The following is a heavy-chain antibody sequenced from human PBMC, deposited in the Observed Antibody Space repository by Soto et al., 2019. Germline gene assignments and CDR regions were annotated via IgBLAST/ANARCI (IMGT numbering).Heavy chain of an antibody. CDR1: GDSVSSNSAG. D-gene: IGHD5-12*01. CDR3: ARDRDGDGYNYRDDAFDI. V-gene: IGHV6-1*01. CDR2: TYYRSKWYN. J-gene: IGHJ3*02. Sequence: SQTLSLTCAISGDSVSSNSAGWNWVRQTPSRGLEWLGRTYYRSKWYNDYAVSVKSRITINPDTSKNQSSLQLNSVTPEDTAVYYCARDRDGDGYNYRDDAFDIWGQGTMVTVSS.